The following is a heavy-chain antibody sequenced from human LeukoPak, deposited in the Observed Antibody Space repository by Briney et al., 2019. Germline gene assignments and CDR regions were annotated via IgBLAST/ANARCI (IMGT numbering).Heavy chain of an antibody. CDR3: AGDRMALGDY. CDR2: INSDGSIT. Sequence: GGSLRLSCAASGFTFSSYWMHWVRQAPGKGLVWDSRINSDGSITGYADSVKGRFTISRDNAKNTLYLQMNSLRAEDAAVYYCAGDRMALGDYWGQGTLVTVSS. J-gene: IGHJ4*02. V-gene: IGHV3-74*01. D-gene: IGHD7-27*01. CDR1: GFTFSSYW.